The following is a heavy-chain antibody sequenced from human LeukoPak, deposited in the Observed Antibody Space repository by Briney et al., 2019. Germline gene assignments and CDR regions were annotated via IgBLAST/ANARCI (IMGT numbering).Heavy chain of an antibody. CDR2: INHSGST. J-gene: IGHJ6*02. Sequence: SETLSLTCAVYGGSFSGYYWSWIRQPPGKGLEWIGEINHSGSTNYNPSLKSRVTISVDTSKNQFSLKLSSVTAADTAVYYCARRRLPKYWSSTSCYTPFYYYGMDVWGQGTTVTVSS. V-gene: IGHV4-34*01. CDR3: ARRRLPKYWSSTSCYTPFYYYGMDV. D-gene: IGHD2-2*02. CDR1: GGSFSGYY.